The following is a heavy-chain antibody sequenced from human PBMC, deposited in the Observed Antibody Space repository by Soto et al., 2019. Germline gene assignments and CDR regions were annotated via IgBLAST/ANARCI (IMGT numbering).Heavy chain of an antibody. V-gene: IGHV1-69*06. D-gene: IGHD5-18*01. CDR2: IIPIFGTA. CDR3: ARVGPFTAMAKNWLDP. CDR1: GGTFSSYA. Sequence: GASVKVSCKASGGTFSSYAISWVRQAPGQGLEWMGGIIPIFGTANYAQKFQGRVTIIADKSTSTAYMELSSLRSEDTAVYYCARVGPFTAMAKNWLDPWGQGTLVTVSS. J-gene: IGHJ5*02.